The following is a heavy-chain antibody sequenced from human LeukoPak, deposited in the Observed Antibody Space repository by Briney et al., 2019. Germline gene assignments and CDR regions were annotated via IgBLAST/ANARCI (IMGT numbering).Heavy chain of an antibody. J-gene: IGHJ6*03. V-gene: IGHV3-53*01. Sequence: GGSLRLSCVASGFTVSSNYMSWVRQAPGKGLEWVSVIYSGGSTYYADSVKGRFTISRDNSKNTLYLQMSSLRAEDTAVYYCASGSGSYRTPYYYMDVWGTGTTVTVSS. CDR3: ASGSGSYRTPYYYMDV. CDR1: GFTVSSNY. CDR2: IYSGGST. D-gene: IGHD3-10*01.